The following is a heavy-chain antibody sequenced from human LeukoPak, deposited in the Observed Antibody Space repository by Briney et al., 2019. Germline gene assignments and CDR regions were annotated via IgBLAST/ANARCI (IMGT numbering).Heavy chain of an antibody. V-gene: IGHV4-59*01. CDR2: IYYSGST. CDR3: ARSAGVVNWFDP. Sequence: KPSETLSLTCPVSGGSISSYYWSWIRQPPGKGLEWIGYIYYSGSTNYNPSLKSRVTISVDTSKNQFSLKLSSVTAADTAVYYCARSAGVVNWFDPWGQGTLVTVSS. CDR1: GGSISSYY. J-gene: IGHJ5*02. D-gene: IGHD2-8*01.